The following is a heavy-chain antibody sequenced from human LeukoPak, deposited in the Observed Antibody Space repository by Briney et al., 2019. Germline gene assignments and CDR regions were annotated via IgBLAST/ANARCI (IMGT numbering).Heavy chain of an antibody. CDR3: VTNFNGYNPFDY. Sequence: SVKVSCKASGATFSSYAINWVRQAPGQGLEWMGRTIPLIGMTDYARKFQDRVTITADKFTSTAYMELSSLRSEDTAVYYCVTNFNGYNPFDYWGQGTLVTVSS. CDR1: GATFSSYA. CDR2: TIPLIGMT. D-gene: IGHD5-24*01. J-gene: IGHJ4*02. V-gene: IGHV1-69*04.